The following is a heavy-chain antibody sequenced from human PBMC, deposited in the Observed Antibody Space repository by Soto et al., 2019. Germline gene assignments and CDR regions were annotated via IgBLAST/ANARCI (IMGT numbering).Heavy chain of an antibody. D-gene: IGHD3-3*01. CDR3: ARGKERITIFGVVIPPGWFDP. Sequence: SETLSLTCTVSNYSISSGYYWGWIRQSPGEGLEWIVSMYHSGTTYYNPSLKSRVTISIDTSKNQFSLKLTSVTSADTAVYYCARGKERITIFGVVIPPGWFDPWGQGTLVTVSS. V-gene: IGHV4-38-2*02. J-gene: IGHJ5*02. CDR2: MYHSGTT. CDR1: NYSISSGYY.